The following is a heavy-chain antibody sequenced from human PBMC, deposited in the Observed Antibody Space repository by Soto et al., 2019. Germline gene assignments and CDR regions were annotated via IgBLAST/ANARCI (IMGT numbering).Heavy chain of an antibody. CDR3: AREGRLSNGVDP. CDR2: INHSGST. V-gene: IGHV4-34*01. CDR1: GGSFSGYY. Sequence: QVRLQQWGAGLLKPSETLSLTCAVYGGSFSGYYWSWIRQPPGKGLEWIGEINHSGSTNYNPSLKSRVTLSVDTSKNQFSLTLSSVTAADTAVYYCAREGRLSNGVDPWGQGTLVTFSS. J-gene: IGHJ5*02. D-gene: IGHD6-6*01.